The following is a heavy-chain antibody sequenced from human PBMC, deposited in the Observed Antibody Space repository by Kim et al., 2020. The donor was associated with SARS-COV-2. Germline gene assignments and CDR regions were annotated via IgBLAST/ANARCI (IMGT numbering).Heavy chain of an antibody. V-gene: IGHV2-5*02. D-gene: IGHD3-10*01. CDR3: AHSRTTTTLQGFGELLFPTYYFGY. CDR1: GFSLSTSGVG. J-gene: IGHJ4*02. Sequence: SGPTLVKPTQTLTLTCTFSGFSLSTSGVGVGWIRQPPGKALEWLALIYWDDDKRYSPSLKSRLTITKDTSKNQVVLTTTNMDPVDTATYYCAHSRTTTTLQGFGELLFPTYYFGYWGQGTLVTVSS. CDR2: IYWDDDK.